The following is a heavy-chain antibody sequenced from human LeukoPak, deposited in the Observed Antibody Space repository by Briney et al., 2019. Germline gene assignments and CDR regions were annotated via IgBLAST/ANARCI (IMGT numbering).Heavy chain of an antibody. D-gene: IGHD3-22*01. CDR3: ARDRAYYYDSSGYYYFDH. Sequence: GGSLRLSCAASGFTFSTNSLHWVRQAPGKGLEWVSAISGGGSTTYSADSVKGRFTISRDNSKNTLYLQMNSLRDEDTAVYYCARDRAYYYDSSGYYYFDHWGQGTLVTVSS. CDR1: GFTFSTNS. J-gene: IGHJ4*02. V-gene: IGHV3-23*01. CDR2: ISGGGSTT.